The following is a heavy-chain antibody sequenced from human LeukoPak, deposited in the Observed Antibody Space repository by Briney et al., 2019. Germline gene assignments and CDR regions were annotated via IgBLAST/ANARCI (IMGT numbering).Heavy chain of an antibody. J-gene: IGHJ4*02. Sequence: SQTLSLTCAIFGDSVSNNGAAWSWIRQSPSRGFEWLGRTYYRSKWFYDYAVSVRSRIIISPDTFQNQFSLQLSSMTPDDTAVYYCTRDPPNDQSYDVWGQGTLVTVSS. CDR2: TYYRSKWFY. CDR1: GDSVSNNGAA. CDR3: TRDPPNDQSYDV. D-gene: IGHD1-1*01. V-gene: IGHV6-1*01.